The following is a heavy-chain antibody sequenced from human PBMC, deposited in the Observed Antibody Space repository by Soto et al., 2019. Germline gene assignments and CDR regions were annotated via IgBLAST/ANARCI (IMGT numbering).Heavy chain of an antibody. V-gene: IGHV4-30-2*01. CDR3: ARVGQVVRGYRWFDP. CDR1: GGSISSGGYS. CDR2: IYHSGST. D-gene: IGHD3-10*01. J-gene: IGHJ5*02. Sequence: PSETLSLTCAVSGGSISSGGYSWSWIRQPPGKGLEWIGYIYHSGSTYYNPSLKSRVTISVDRSKNQFSLKLSPVTAADTAVYYCARVGQVVRGYRWFDPWGQGTLVTVSS.